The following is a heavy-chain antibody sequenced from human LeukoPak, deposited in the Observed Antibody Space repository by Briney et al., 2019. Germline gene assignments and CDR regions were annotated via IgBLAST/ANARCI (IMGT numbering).Heavy chain of an antibody. CDR1: GASFSNDYH. Sequence: SETLPLTCTVSGASFSNDYHWGWIRQSPGKGLEWIGTMGYGGRTYFSPSLKSRVSLSIDMSRTYFSLILKSVSAADTAVYYCARTKGRAVGQTAFQYWGQGTLVTVSA. V-gene: IGHV4-39*07. J-gene: IGHJ4*02. CDR2: MGYGGRT. CDR3: ARTKGRAVGQTAFQY. D-gene: IGHD1-26*01.